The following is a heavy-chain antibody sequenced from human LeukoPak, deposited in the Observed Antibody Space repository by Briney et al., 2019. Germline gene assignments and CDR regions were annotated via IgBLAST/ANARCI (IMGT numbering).Heavy chain of an antibody. CDR2: MYPGDSDT. V-gene: IGHV5-51*01. J-gene: IGHJ4*02. D-gene: IGHD1-7*01. CDR3: ARRHKDWELFEY. Sequence: GESLKISCKSSGYNFPNYWIGWARQMPGKGLEWMGIMYPGDSDTRYDPSFQGLVTISADKSITTAYLQWSSLEASDTAVYYCARRHKDWELFEYWGQGTLVTVSS. CDR1: GYNFPNYW.